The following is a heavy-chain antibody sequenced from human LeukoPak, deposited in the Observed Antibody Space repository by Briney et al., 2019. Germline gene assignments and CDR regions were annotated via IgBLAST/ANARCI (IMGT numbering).Heavy chain of an antibody. Sequence: ASVTVSCKASGYTFSGYGISWVRQAPGQGLEWMGWISAYNGNTNYAQKFQGRVTLTTETSTSTAYMELRSLRSDDTAVFYCATVSRDYYYDTSGYGSPFDYWGQGTLVTVSS. CDR3: ATVSRDYYYDTSGYGSPFDY. CDR2: ISAYNGNT. CDR1: GYTFSGYG. D-gene: IGHD3-22*01. J-gene: IGHJ4*02. V-gene: IGHV1-18*01.